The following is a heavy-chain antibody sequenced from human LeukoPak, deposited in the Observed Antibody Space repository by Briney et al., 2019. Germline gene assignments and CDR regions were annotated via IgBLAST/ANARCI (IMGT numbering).Heavy chain of an antibody. CDR2: IYTSGST. D-gene: IGHD1-26*01. Sequence: SQTLSLTCTVSGGSISSGSYYWSWIRQPAGKGLEWIGRIYTSGSTNYNPSLKSRVTISVDTSKNQFSLKLSSVTAADTAVYYCARDGEWELQGAFDIWGQGTMVTVSS. CDR1: GGSISSGSYY. J-gene: IGHJ3*02. V-gene: IGHV4-61*02. CDR3: ARDGEWELQGAFDI.